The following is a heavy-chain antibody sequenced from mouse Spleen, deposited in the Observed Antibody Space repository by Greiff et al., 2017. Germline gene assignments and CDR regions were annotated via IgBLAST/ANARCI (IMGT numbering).Heavy chain of an antibody. V-gene: IGHV1-50*01. CDR2: IDPSDSYT. D-gene: IGHD1-1*01. CDR1: GYTFTSYW. Sequence: QVQLKQPGAELVKPGASVKLSCKASGYTFTSYWMQWVKQRPGQGLEWIGEIDPSDSYTNYNQKFKGKATLTVDTSSSTAYMQLSSLTSEDSAVYYCARSWSYSSSHWYFDVWGAGTTVTVSS. CDR3: ARSWSYSSSHWYFDV. J-gene: IGHJ1*01.